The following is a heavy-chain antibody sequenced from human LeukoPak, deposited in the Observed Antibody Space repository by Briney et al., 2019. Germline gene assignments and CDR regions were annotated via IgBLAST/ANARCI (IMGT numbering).Heavy chain of an antibody. D-gene: IGHD3-10*01. CDR1: GYTFTGYY. CDR3: ARIEGSASTWYD. CDR2: INPNSGGT. Sequence: GASVKVSCKASGYTFTGYYIHWVRQAPGQGLEWMGWINPNSGGTNYAQKFQGRVTMTRDTSITTAYMELDRLTSDDTAVYYCARIEGSASTWYDWGQGTLVTVSP. J-gene: IGHJ4*02. V-gene: IGHV1-2*02.